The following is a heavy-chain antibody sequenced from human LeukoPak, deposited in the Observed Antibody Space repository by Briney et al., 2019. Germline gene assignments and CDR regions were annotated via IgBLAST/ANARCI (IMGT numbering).Heavy chain of an antibody. CDR3: SRVRYYYGSGSYLPPDY. D-gene: IGHD3-10*01. Sequence: ASVKVSCKASGYTFTGYYMHWVRQAPGQGLEWMGWINPNSGGTNYAQKFQGRVTMTRDTSISTAYMELSRLRSDDTAVYYCSRVRYYYGSGSYLPPDYWGQGTLVTVSS. CDR1: GYTFTGYY. J-gene: IGHJ4*02. CDR2: INPNSGGT. V-gene: IGHV1-2*02.